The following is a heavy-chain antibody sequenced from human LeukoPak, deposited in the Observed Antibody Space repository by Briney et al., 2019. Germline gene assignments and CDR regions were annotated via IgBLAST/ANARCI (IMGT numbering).Heavy chain of an antibody. CDR1: GGSISTYS. CDR3: ARRQQTGGDDWLANWFDP. Sequence: SETLSLTCTISGGSISTYSWNWIRQPPGQGLEWIGYIYYSGSTKYNPSLESRVTISVDTSKNQFSLKLNPVTAADTAFYYCARRQQTGGDDWLANWFDPWGQGTLVTVSS. CDR2: IYYSGST. V-gene: IGHV4-59*08. J-gene: IGHJ5*02. D-gene: IGHD2-21*01.